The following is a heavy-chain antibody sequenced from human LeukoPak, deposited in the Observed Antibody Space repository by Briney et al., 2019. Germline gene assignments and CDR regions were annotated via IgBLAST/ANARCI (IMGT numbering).Heavy chain of an antibody. CDR3: ARVAGWGRFDY. CDR1: GFIFSGHW. CDR2: INQAGSVT. D-gene: IGHD1-26*01. Sequence: TGGSLRLSCADSGFIFSGHWVTWVRQAPGKGLEWGANINQAGSVTLYVDYVKGRFTLYRDNARKSVYLKMNRLRAADTAVYFCARVAGWGRFDYWGQGTLLTVSS. J-gene: IGHJ4*02. V-gene: IGHV3-7*01.